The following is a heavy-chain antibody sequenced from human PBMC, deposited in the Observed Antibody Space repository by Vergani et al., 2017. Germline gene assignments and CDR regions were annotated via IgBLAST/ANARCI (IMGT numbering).Heavy chain of an antibody. D-gene: IGHD3-10*01. CDR2: ISHSGST. CDR3: AGENVVLWFGELPLTEAFDI. CDR1: GGSISSSNW. Sequence: QVQLQESGPGLVKPSGTLSLTCAVSGGSISSSNWWSWVRQPPGKGLEWIGEISHSGSTNYNPSLKSRVTISVDKSKNQFSLKLSSVTAADTAVYYCAGENVVLWFGELPLTEAFDIWGQGTMVTVSS. J-gene: IGHJ3*02. V-gene: IGHV4-4*02.